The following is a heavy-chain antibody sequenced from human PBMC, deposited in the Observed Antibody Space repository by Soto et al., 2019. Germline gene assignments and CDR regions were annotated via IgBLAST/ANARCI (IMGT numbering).Heavy chain of an antibody. CDR1: GFTFSSYG. CDR2: ISYDGSNK. Sequence: QVQLVESGGGVVQPGRSLRLSCAASGFTFSSYGMHWVRQAPGKGLEWVAVISYDGSNKYYADSVKGRFTISRDNSKNTLYLQMNSLGAEDTAVYYCSNDLGDYWGQGTLVTVSS. J-gene: IGHJ4*02. V-gene: IGHV3-30*18. CDR3: SNDLGDY. D-gene: IGHD7-27*01.